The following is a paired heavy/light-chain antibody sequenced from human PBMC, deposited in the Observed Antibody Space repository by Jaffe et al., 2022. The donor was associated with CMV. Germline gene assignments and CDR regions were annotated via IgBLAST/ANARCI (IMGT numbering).Heavy chain of an antibody. V-gene: IGHV3-30*18. D-gene: IGHD3-10*01. J-gene: IGHJ6*02. CDR1: GFTFSRSG. CDR3: AKMKWFGESPAMDV. Sequence: QVQLVESGGGVVQPGRALRISCAASGFTFSRSGMHWVRQAPGKGLEWVAVTSYDEINKFYADSVKGRFTISRDNSKNILYLQMNSLRSEDTAVYYCAKMKWFGESPAMDVWGQGTAVTVSS. CDR2: TSYDEINK.
Light chain of an antibody. Sequence: DIVLTQSPGTLSLSPGERATLSCRASQSVTSSFLAWYQHKPGQAPRLLIYGASSRATGIPDRFSGSGSGTDFTLTINRLEPEDFAVYYCYRYGGSFGPGTKVDFK. CDR3: YRYGGS. J-gene: IGKJ3*01. CDR1: QSVTSSF. V-gene: IGKV3-20*01. CDR2: GAS.